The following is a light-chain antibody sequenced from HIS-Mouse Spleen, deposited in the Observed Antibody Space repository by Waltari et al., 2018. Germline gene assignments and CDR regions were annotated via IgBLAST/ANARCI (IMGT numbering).Light chain of an antibody. J-gene: IGKJ2*01. CDR3: MQALQPLLGT. V-gene: IGKV2-28*01. CDR1: QSLLHSNGYNY. Sequence: DIVMTQSPLSLPVTPGEPASISCRSSQSLLHSNGYNYLDWYLQKPGQSPQLLIYLGSNRASGVPDRFSGSGSGTDVTLKISRVEAEDVGVYYCMQALQPLLGTFGQGTKLEIK. CDR2: LGS.